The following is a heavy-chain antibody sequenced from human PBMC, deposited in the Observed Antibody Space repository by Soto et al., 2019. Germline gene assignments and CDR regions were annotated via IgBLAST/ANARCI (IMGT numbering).Heavy chain of an antibody. J-gene: IGHJ6*02. Sequence: QVQLQESGPGLVKPSETLSLTCSVPGGSVSSATYYWNWIRQPPGKGLEWIGSVDYSGRTNYNPSLTSRVTISMDTSYNQLSLKLRFVTAADTVMYYCARDMYLRTGPWGMDVWGQGTTVTVSS. CDR3: ARDMYLRTGPWGMDV. CDR2: VDYSGRT. V-gene: IGHV4-61*01. D-gene: IGHD2-8*01. CDR1: GGSVSSATYY.